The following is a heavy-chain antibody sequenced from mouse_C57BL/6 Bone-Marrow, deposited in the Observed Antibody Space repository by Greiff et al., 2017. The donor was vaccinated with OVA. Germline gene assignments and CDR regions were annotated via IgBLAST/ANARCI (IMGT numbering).Heavy chain of an antibody. V-gene: IGHV1-81*01. D-gene: IGHD4-1*01. Sequence: VKLQESGAELARPGASVKLSCKASGYTFTSYGISWVKQRTGQGLEWIGEIYPRSGNTYYNEKFKGKATLTADKSSSTAYMELRSLTSEDSAVYFCARRTGRIDNWGQGTLVTVSA. CDR1: GYTFTSYG. CDR3: ARRTGRIDN. CDR2: IYPRSGNT. J-gene: IGHJ3*01.